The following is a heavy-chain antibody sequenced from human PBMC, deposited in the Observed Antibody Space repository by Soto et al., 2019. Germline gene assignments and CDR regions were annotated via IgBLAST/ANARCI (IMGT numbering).Heavy chain of an antibody. CDR1: GFTFSSYG. CDR3: AKDRARAAGNFWNYYYYGMDV. CDR2: ISYDGSNK. V-gene: IGHV3-30*18. D-gene: IGHD6-13*01. Sequence: QVQLVESGGGVVQPGRSLRLSCAASGFTFSSYGMHWVRQAPGKGLEWVAVISYDGSNKYYADSVKGRFTISRDNSKNTLYLQMNSLRAEDTAVYYCAKDRARAAGNFWNYYYYGMDVWGQGTTVTVSS. J-gene: IGHJ6*02.